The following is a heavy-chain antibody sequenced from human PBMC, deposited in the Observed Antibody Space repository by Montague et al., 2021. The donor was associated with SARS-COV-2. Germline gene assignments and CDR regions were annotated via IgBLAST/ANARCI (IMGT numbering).Heavy chain of an antibody. CDR1: GFTFSRYA. D-gene: IGHD3-16*02. J-gene: IGHJ4*02. CDR3: ARDNYDYVWGSYRYIY. CDR2: ISYDGSNK. V-gene: IGHV3-30*04. Sequence: SLRLSCAASGFTFSRYAMHWVRQAPSKGLEWVAVISYDGSNKYYADSVKGRFTISRDNSKNTLYLQMNSLRAEDTAVYYCARDNYDYVWGSYRYIYWGQGTLVTVSS.